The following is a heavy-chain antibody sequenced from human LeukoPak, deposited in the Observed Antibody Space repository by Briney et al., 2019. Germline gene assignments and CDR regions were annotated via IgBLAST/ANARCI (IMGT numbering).Heavy chain of an antibody. V-gene: IGHV4-34*01. CDR3: ARGRGSRTVYYYDSSGYCDY. CDR1: GGSFSAYY. J-gene: IGHJ4*02. Sequence: PSETLSLTCAVYGGSFSAYYWSWIRQPPGKGLEWIGEINHSGSTKYNPSLKSRVTISVDTSKNQFSLNLSSVTAADTAVYYCARGRGSRTVYYYDSSGYCDYWGQGTLVTVSS. D-gene: IGHD3-22*01. CDR2: INHSGST.